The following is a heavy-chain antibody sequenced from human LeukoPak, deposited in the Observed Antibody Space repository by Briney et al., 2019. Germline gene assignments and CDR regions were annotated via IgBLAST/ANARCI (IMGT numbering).Heavy chain of an antibody. CDR3: ARDRYYYDSSDYPLHAFDI. D-gene: IGHD3-22*01. CDR2: IYYSGST. CDR1: GGSISSYY. J-gene: IGHJ3*02. V-gene: IGHV4-59*01. Sequence: SETLSLTCTVSGGSISSYYWSWIRQPPGKGLEWIGYIYYSGSTNYNPSLKSRVTISVDTSKNQFSLKLSSVTAADTAVYYCARDRYYYDSSDYPLHAFDIWGQGTMVTVSS.